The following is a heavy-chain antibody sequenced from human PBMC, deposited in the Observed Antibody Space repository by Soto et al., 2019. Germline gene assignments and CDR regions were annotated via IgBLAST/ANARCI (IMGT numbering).Heavy chain of an antibody. CDR1: GFSLSTSGVG. CDR2: IYWDDDK. Sequence: QITLKESGPTLVKPTQTLTLTCTFSGFSLSTSGVGVAWIRQPPGKALEWLALIYWDDDKRYSPSLKSRLIITKDASKNQVVLTMTTMDPVDTATYYWAHRRSTYYYDSTVDPWGQGTLVTVAS. D-gene: IGHD3-22*01. CDR3: AHRRSTYYYDSTVDP. J-gene: IGHJ5*02. V-gene: IGHV2-5*02.